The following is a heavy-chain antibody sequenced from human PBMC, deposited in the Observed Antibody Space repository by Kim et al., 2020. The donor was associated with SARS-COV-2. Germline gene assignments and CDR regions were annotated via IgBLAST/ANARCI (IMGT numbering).Heavy chain of an antibody. CDR1: GYTFTSSA. Sequence: ASVKVSCKTSGYTFTSSALNWVQQAPGQGLEWMGWITPYNGNTNYAQKVHGRVTMTADTSTSTAYMEMTSLTSDDTAVYYCATGRGYSYGLDYWGQGTLVTVSS. V-gene: IGHV1-18*01. D-gene: IGHD5-18*01. CDR3: ATGRGYSYGLDY. J-gene: IGHJ4*02. CDR2: ITPYNGNT.